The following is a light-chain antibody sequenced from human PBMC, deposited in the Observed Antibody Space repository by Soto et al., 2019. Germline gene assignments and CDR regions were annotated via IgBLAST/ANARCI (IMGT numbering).Light chain of an antibody. J-gene: IGKJ1*01. CDR3: QQYNSYSLT. V-gene: IGKV1-5*01. Sequence: DIPMTQSPSTLSASVGDRVTITCRASQSISSWLAWYQQKPGKAPKLLIYDASSLESGVPSRFSGSGSVTEFTLTISSLQPDDFATYYCQQYNSYSLTFGQGTKVEIK. CDR2: DAS. CDR1: QSISSW.